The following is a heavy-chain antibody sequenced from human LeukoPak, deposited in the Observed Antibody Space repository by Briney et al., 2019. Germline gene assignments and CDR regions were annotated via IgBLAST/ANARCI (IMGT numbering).Heavy chain of an antibody. CDR1: GGSISSCSYY. D-gene: IGHD3-22*01. J-gene: IGHJ3*02. Sequence: SETLSLTCTVSGGSISSCSYYWVWIPPPPGKGLEWIGSIYYSGNTYHNLSLKSRVTISVDTSKNPLSLKLSSVTAADTAVYYRARPGVFGLSSGDILPPGSDAIVIWGQGTMLTASS. CDR3: ARPGVFGLSSGDILPPGSDAIVI. CDR2: IYYSGNT. V-gene: IGHV4-39*01.